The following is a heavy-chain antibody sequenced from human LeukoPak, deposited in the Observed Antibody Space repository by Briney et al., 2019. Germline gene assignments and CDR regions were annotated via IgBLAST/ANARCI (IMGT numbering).Heavy chain of an antibody. CDR1: GFTFSTYA. CDR2: ISDDGSTK. D-gene: IGHD6-19*01. V-gene: IGHV3-30-3*01. Sequence: WGSLRLSCAASGFTFSTYAIHWVRQAPGKGLEWVAVISDDGSTKYYADAMKGRFTISRDNSKNMLYLQMNSLRAEDSAVYYCARDLIAVTGTGFWFDPRGQGTLVTVSS. CDR3: ARDLIAVTGTGFWFDP. J-gene: IGHJ5*02.